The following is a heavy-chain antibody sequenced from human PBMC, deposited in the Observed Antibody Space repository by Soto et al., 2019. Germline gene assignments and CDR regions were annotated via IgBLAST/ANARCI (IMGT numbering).Heavy chain of an antibody. CDR2: IYYSGST. CDR3: ARMVRGVIIDYYYYGMDV. J-gene: IGHJ6*02. CDR1: GGSISSYY. V-gene: IGHV4-59*08. Sequence: PSETLSLTCTVSGGSISSYYWSWIRQPPGKGLEWIGYIYYSGSTNYNPSLKSRVTISVDTSKNQFSLKLSSVTAADTAVYYCARMVRGVIIDYYYYGMDVWGQGTTVTVS. D-gene: IGHD3-10*01.